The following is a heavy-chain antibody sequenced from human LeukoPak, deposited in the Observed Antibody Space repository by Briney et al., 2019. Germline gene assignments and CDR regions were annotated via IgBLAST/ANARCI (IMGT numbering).Heavy chain of an antibody. J-gene: IGHJ3*02. CDR1: GFTFSNYW. Sequence: PGGSLRLSCAASGFTFSNYWMSWVRQAPGKGLEWVANIKQDETEKDYVDSVKGRFTISRDNAKNSLYLQMNSLRAEDTAVYYCAREGNRRAFDIWGQGTMVTASS. V-gene: IGHV3-7*01. CDR2: IKQDETEK. D-gene: IGHD1-14*01. CDR3: AREGNRRAFDI.